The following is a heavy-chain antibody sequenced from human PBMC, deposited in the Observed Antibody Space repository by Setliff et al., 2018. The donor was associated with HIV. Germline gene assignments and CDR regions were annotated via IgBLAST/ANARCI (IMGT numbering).Heavy chain of an antibody. V-gene: IGHV3-23*01. CDR2: ITSSGDNT. Sequence: GGSLRLSCAASGFTFSTYAMTWVRQAPGKGLEWVSVITSSGDNTYYADFVKGRFTISRDNSKNTVYLQMNSLRVDDTAVYYCAKSRITSQYDALDIWGQGTMVTVSS. D-gene: IGHD2-2*01. CDR1: GFTFSTYA. CDR3: AKSRITSQYDALDI. J-gene: IGHJ3*02.